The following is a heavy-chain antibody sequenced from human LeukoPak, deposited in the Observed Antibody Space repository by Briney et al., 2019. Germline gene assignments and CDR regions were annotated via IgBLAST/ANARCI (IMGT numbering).Heavy chain of an antibody. CDR1: GFTFSDYG. CDR3: VRELPPVVQYYFDH. J-gene: IGHJ4*02. V-gene: IGHV3-33*01. Sequence: PGRSLRLSCAASGFTFSDYGMHWVREAPGKGLVWVAGIWYDGSKIYYADSVKGRFTISRDNSRNTLYLQMNSLRAEDTAVYYCVRELPPVVQYYFDHWGPGTLVTVSS. D-gene: IGHD2-21*01. CDR2: IWYDGSKI.